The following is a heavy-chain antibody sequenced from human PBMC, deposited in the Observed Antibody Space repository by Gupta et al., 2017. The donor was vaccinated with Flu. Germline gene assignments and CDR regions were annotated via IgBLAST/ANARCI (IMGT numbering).Heavy chain of an antibody. CDR1: GFTLSSYD. D-gene: IGHD3-16*01. CDR2: ISSRAVT. CDR3: ARGHWAN. J-gene: IGHJ4*02. Sequence: EVQLVESGGGLVQPGGSLRLSGAASGFTLSSYDMSWVRQAPGRGLEWVSFISSRAVTYYGDPVRGRFTISRDNAKNSLYLQMSGLRDEDTAVYYCARGHWANWGQGTLVTVSS. V-gene: IGHV3-48*03.